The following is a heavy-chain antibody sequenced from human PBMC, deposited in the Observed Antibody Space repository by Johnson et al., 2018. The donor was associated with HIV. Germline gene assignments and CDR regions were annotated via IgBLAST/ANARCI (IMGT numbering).Heavy chain of an antibody. CDR2: INQDGSET. D-gene: IGHD3-16*02. Sequence: VQLVESGGGLVQPGGSLRLSCAVSGFTFDNFWMAWVRQAPGKGLEWVANINQDGSETYYVGSVKGRFTISRDNAKNSLFLQIDSLRAEYTAVYFCARPPAYLYKAAFSIWGQGTIVTVSS. CDR3: ARPPAYLYKAAFSI. CDR1: GFTFDNFW. J-gene: IGHJ3*02. V-gene: IGHV3-7*05.